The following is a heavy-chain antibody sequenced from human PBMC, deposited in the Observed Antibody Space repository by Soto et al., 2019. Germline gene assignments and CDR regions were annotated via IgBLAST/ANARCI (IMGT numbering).Heavy chain of an antibody. CDR3: ARGRPNSGYVYYYYYYMDV. D-gene: IGHD5-12*01. V-gene: IGHV1-8*01. CDR2: MNPNSGNT. Sequence: ASVKVSCKASGYTFTSYDINWVRQATGQGLEWMGWMNPNSGNTGYAQKFQGRVTMTRNTSISTAYMELSSLRSEDTAVYYCARGRPNSGYVYYYYYYMDVWGKGTTVTVSS. CDR1: GYTFTSYD. J-gene: IGHJ6*03.